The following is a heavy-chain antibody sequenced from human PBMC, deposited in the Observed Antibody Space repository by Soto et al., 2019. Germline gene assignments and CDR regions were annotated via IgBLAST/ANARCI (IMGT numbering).Heavy chain of an antibody. J-gene: IGHJ4*02. D-gene: IGHD5-18*01. V-gene: IGHV3-23*01. Sequence: GGSLRLSCAASGFTFSSYAMSWVRQAPGKGLEWVSAISGSGDSTYDAESVKGRFTISRDNSKNTLYLQMNSLRAEDTAVYYCAKGIYSYGYNSFDYWSQGTLVTVSS. CDR3: AKGIYSYGYNSFDY. CDR1: GFTFSSYA. CDR2: ISGSGDST.